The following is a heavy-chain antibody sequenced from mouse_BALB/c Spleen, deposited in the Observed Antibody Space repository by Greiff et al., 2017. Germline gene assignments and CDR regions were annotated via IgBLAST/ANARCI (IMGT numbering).Heavy chain of an antibody. J-gene: IGHJ2*01. D-gene: IGHD4-1*01. Sequence: LVESGAELVRPGVSVKISCKGSGYTFTDYAMHWVKQSHAKSLEWIGVISTYYGDASYNQKFKGKATMTVDKSSSTAYMELARLTSEDSAIYYCARGELTGLDYWGQGTTLTVSS. CDR1: GYTFTDYA. CDR3: ARGELTGLDY. V-gene: IGHV1S137*01. CDR2: ISTYYGDA.